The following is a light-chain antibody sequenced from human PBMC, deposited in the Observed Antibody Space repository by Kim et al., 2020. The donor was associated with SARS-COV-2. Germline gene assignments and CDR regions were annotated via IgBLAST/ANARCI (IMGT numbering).Light chain of an antibody. CDR3: QEYKSDSWT. J-gene: IGKJ1*01. CDR1: QSINIY. CDR2: DAS. Sequence: ASVGDRVTITCRASQSINIYLAWYQQKPGKAPSLLIYDASILESGVPSRFSGSGSGTEFALTISSLQPGDFATYYCQEYKSDSWTFGQGTKVDIK. V-gene: IGKV1-5*01.